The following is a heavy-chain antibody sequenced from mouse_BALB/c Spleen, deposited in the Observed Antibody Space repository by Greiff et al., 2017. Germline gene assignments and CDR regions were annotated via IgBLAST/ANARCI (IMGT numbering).Heavy chain of an antibody. CDR3: ARGYGNRAMDY. J-gene: IGHJ4*01. CDR2: ISSGGST. D-gene: IGHD2-10*02. V-gene: IGHV5-6-5*01. Sequence: VQRVESGGGLVKPGGSLKLSCAASGFTFSSYAMSWVRQTPEKRLEWVASISSGGSTYYPDSVKGRFTISRDNARNILYLQMSSLRSEDTAMYYCARGYGNRAMDYWGQGTSVTVSS. CDR1: GFTFSSYA.